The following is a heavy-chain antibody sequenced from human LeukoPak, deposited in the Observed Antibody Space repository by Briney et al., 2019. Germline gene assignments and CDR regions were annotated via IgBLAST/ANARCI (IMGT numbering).Heavy chain of an antibody. Sequence: SETLSLTCAAYGGSFSGYYWSWIRQPPGKGLEWIGEIDHSGSTNYNPSLKGRVTISVDTSKNQFSLKLSSVTAADTAVYYCARVRWLQPIFDYWGQGTLVTVSS. D-gene: IGHD5-24*01. CDR2: IDHSGST. J-gene: IGHJ4*02. CDR1: GGSFSGYY. V-gene: IGHV4-34*01. CDR3: ARVRWLQPIFDY.